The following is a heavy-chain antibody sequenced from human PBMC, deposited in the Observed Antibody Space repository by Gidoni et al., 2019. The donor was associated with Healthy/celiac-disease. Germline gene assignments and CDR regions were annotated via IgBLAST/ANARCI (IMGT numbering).Heavy chain of an antibody. CDR2: ISGSGGST. Sequence: APGKGLEWVSAISGSGGSTYYADSVKGRFTISRDNSKNTLYLQMNSVSAEYTAVYYCAKAPSIADQDGMDVWGQGTTVTVSS. CDR3: AKAPSIADQDGMDV. V-gene: IGHV3-23*01. J-gene: IGHJ6*02. D-gene: IGHD6-6*01.